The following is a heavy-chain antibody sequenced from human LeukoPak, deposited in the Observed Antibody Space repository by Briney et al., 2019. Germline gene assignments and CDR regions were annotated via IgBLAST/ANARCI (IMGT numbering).Heavy chain of an antibody. Sequence: GGSLRLSCVASGFTFNTHGMHWVRQAPGKGLEWVAFIQFDGSKIDYADSVKGRITISRDNSENTLYLQMNSLGVEDTAVYYCAREMECTSTSCYNAFDIWGQGTMVTVSS. CDR3: AREMECTSTSCYNAFDI. V-gene: IGHV3-30*02. CDR1: GFTFNTHG. D-gene: IGHD2-2*02. J-gene: IGHJ3*02. CDR2: IQFDGSKI.